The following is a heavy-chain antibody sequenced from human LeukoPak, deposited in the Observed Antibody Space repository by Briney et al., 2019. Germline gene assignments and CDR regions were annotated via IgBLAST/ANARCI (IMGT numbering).Heavy chain of an antibody. CDR2: IHTSGST. CDR3: AREGTDYDILTGFYYYYGMDV. Sequence: PSETLSLTYTVSGGSISSYYWSWIRQPAGKGLEWIGRIHTSGSTNYKPSLKSRVTMSVDTSKNQFSLKLSSVTAADTAVYYCAREGTDYDILTGFYYYYGMDVWGQGTTVTVSS. D-gene: IGHD3-9*01. V-gene: IGHV4-4*07. CDR1: GGSISSYY. J-gene: IGHJ6*02.